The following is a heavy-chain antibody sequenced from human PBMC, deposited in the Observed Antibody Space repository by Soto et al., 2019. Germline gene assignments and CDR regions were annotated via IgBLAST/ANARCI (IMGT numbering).Heavy chain of an antibody. CDR3: AKRGVCTAGLSY. J-gene: IGHJ4*02. Sequence: EVQLVVSGGGVVQPGGFLRLSCAVSGFTFSSFWMHWVRQAPGGGLVWVSRINTDGSSTSYADSVKGRFTSSRDNAQNTRYLQMNSLRVEDTAMDYCAKRGVCTAGLSYWGQGTLVTVAS. CDR1: GFTFSSFW. CDR2: INTDGSST. V-gene: IGHV3-74*01. D-gene: IGHD3-10*01.